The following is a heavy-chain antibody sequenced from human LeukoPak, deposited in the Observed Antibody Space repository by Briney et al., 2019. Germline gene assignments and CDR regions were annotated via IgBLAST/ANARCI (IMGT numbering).Heavy chain of an antibody. V-gene: IGHV3-30*02. CDR1: GFTFSSYG. J-gene: IGHJ3*02. D-gene: IGHD1-26*01. CDR3: AKDYGESYYAFDI. CDR2: IRYDGSNK. Sequence: QPGGSLRLSCAASGFTFSSYGMHWVRQAPGKGLEWVAFIRYDGSNKYYADSVKGRFTISRDSSKNTLYLQMNSLRAEDTAVYYCAKDYGESYYAFDIWGQGTMVTVSS.